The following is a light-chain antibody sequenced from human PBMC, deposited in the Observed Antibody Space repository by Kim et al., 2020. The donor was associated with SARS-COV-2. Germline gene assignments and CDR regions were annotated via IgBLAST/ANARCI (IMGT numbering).Light chain of an antibody. CDR3: SSRDISGHYLVV. V-gene: IGLV3-19*01. Sequence: SSELTQDPAMSVALGQTVRIACQGENLRSYYATWYQQKPGQAPTLVMYNKNDRPSGIPDRFSGSSSGSTASLTITGAQPQDEADYYCSSRDISGHYLVVFGGGTQLTVL. CDR1: NLRSYY. CDR2: NKN. J-gene: IGLJ2*01.